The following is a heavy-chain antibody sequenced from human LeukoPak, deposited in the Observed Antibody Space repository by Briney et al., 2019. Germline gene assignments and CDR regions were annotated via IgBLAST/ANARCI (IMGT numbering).Heavy chain of an antibody. D-gene: IGHD3-16*01. CDR2: INPDGNEK. J-gene: IGHJ3*02. CDR1: GFRFGSDW. Sequence: GGSLRLSCAASGFRFGSDWMTWVRQAPGKGLEWVANINPDGNEKYYVDSVRGRFTISRDNGKNSLYLQLNSLRAEDTAVYYCTRYYDPAVGDAFDIWGQGTMVTVSS. CDR3: TRYYDPAVGDAFDI. V-gene: IGHV3-7*01.